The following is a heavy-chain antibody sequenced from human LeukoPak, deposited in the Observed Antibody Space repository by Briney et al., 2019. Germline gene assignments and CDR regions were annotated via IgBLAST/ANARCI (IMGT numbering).Heavy chain of an antibody. V-gene: IGHV3-21*01. CDR1: ESTFSSYS. CDR3: ARDLKSYSNQDY. Sequence: ECALTLSNPTSESTFSSYSVDCGGHPPGKEMEWVSSISSSSSYIYYADSVKGRFTISRDNAKNSLYLQMNSLRAEDTAVYYCARDLKSYSNQDYWGQGTLVTVSS. D-gene: IGHD4-11*01. CDR2: ISSSSSYI. J-gene: IGHJ4*02.